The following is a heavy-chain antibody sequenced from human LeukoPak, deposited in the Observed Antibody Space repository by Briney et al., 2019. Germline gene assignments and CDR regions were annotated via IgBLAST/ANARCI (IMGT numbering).Heavy chain of an antibody. CDR1: GFTFSSYA. D-gene: IGHD3-10*01. Sequence: GGSLRLSCAASGFTFSSYAMSWVRQAPGKGLEWVSAISGSGGSTYYADSVKGRFTISRDNSKNTLYLQINSLRAEDTAVYYCAEIWFGEFDYWGQGTLVTVSS. J-gene: IGHJ4*02. V-gene: IGHV3-23*01. CDR3: AEIWFGEFDY. CDR2: ISGSGGST.